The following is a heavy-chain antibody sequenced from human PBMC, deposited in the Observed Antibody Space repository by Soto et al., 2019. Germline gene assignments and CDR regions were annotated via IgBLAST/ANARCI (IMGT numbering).Heavy chain of an antibody. J-gene: IGHJ5*02. CDR2: ISSSSSYI. V-gene: IGHV3-11*06. D-gene: IGHD6-6*01. CDR3: TTDPLTSSSEWFDP. CDR1: GFTFSDFY. Sequence: PGGSLRLSCAASGFTFSDFYLSWIRQAPGKGLEWVSYISSSSSYINYADSVKGRFTISRDNAKNSLFLQMNSLRAEDTAVYYCTTDPLTSSSEWFDPWGQGTLVTVSS.